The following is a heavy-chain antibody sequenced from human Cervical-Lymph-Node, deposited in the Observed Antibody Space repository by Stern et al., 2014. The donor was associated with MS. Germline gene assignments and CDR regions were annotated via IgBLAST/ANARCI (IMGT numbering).Heavy chain of an antibody. D-gene: IGHD3/OR15-3a*01. J-gene: IGHJ4*02. V-gene: IGHV4-61*02. CDR2: IYISGST. Sequence: VQLLESGPGLVKPSQTLSLTCTVSGGSMNSRPYYWNWLRQPAGKALEWIGRIYISGSTHYNPSLESRVTISIDTYTNQLSLKRRFVTAADTAVYYCAREGETSDFFPFDYWGQGAQVIVSS. CDR3: AREGETSDFFPFDY. CDR1: GGSMNSRPYY.